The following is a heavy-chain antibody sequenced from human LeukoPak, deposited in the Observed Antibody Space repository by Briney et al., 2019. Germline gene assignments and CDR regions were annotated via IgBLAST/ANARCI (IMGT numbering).Heavy chain of an antibody. CDR2: IYHSGST. Sequence: SETLSLTCAVAGASISNSNWWTWVRQPPGKGLEWIGEIYHSGSTNYNPSLKSRVTISVDKSKNQFSLKLSSVTAADTAVYYCARKKYYYDSSGYYNFDYWGQGTLVTVSS. J-gene: IGHJ4*02. D-gene: IGHD3-22*01. CDR3: ARKKYYYDSSGYYNFDY. V-gene: IGHV4-4*02. CDR1: GASISNSNW.